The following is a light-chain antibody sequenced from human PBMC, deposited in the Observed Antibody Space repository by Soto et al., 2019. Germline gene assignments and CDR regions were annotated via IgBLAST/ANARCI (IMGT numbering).Light chain of an antibody. CDR2: EVS. J-gene: IGLJ1*01. CDR1: SSDVGGYNY. V-gene: IGLV2-14*01. CDR3: SSYSSSSTLV. Sequence: QSALTQPASVSGSPGQSITIACTGTSSDVGGYNYVSWFQQHPGKAPKLMIYEVSNRPSGVSNRFSASKSGNTASLTISGLQAEDEATYYCSSYSSSSTLVFGTGTXLTVL.